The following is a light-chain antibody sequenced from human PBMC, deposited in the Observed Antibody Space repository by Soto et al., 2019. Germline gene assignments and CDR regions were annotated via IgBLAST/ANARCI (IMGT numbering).Light chain of an antibody. Sequence: QSALTQPASVSGSPGQSITISCTGTSSDVGSYNLVSWYQQHPGNAPKLMIYEVSKRPSGVSNRFSGSKSGNTASLTISGLQAEDEADYYCCSYAGSPTSNWVCGGGTKLTVL. CDR1: SSDVGSYNL. V-gene: IGLV2-23*02. CDR2: EVS. J-gene: IGLJ3*02. CDR3: CSYAGSPTSNWV.